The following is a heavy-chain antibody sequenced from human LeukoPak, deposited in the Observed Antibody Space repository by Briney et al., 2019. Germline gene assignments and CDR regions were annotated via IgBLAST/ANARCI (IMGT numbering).Heavy chain of an antibody. Sequence: PGGSLRLSCAASGFTFRNYGMHWVRQVPGKGLEWVAVIWYDGSNKYYADSVKGRFTISRDNSKNTLYLQINSLGAEDTAVYYCATARDSNSNRGLYMDVWGKGTTVTVSS. J-gene: IGHJ6*03. V-gene: IGHV3-33*01. CDR2: IWYDGSNK. D-gene: IGHD4-11*01. CDR3: ATARDSNSNRGLYMDV. CDR1: GFTFRNYG.